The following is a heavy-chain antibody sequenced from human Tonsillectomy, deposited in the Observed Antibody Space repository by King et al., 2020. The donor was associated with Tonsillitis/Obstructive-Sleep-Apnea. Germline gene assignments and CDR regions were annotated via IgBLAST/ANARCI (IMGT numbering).Heavy chain of an antibody. Sequence: QLVQSGAGLKKPGASVKVSCKALGYTFPSNYMHWVRKALGQGLEWRGIINPIGVSKGYAKKFKGRVTMTRDTSTSTVYMELSSLRSEDTAVYYCARVLVVGIAARKSQSYYGMDVWGQGTTVTVSS. CDR1: GYTFPSNY. D-gene: IGHD6-6*01. CDR3: ARVLVVGIAARKSQSYYGMDV. J-gene: IGHJ6*02. CDR2: INPIGVSK. V-gene: IGHV1-46*01.